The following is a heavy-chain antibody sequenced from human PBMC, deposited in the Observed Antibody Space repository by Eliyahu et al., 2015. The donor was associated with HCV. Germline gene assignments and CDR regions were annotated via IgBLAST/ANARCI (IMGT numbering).Heavy chain of an antibody. CDR2: THYSGRP. Sequence: QVQLQESGPGLVKPSXTLSLTCTVSGGSIXXYXGTWTRRPPGKGLEWIGXTHYSGRPNYNPSLKSRVTISVDTSKNQFSLNLTSVTAADTAVYYCASGGGGIAVAGTGGWFDPWGQGTLVTVSS. D-gene: IGHD6-19*01. J-gene: IGHJ5*02. V-gene: IGHV4-59*01. CDR1: GGSIXXYX. CDR3: ASGGGGIAVAGTGGWFDP.